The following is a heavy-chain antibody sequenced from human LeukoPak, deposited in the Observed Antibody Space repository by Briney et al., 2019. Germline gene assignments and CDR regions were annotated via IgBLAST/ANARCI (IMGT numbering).Heavy chain of an antibody. CDR3: ARDQAYYDILTGYSPQYYFDY. V-gene: IGHV1-2*04. J-gene: IGHJ4*02. Sequence: ASVKVSCKASGYTFTSYYMHWVRQAPGQGLEWMGWINPNSGGTNYAQKFQGWVTMTRDTSISTAYMELSRLRSDDTAVYYCARDQAYYDILTGYSPQYYFDYWGQGTLVTVSS. CDR2: INPNSGGT. CDR1: GYTFTSYY. D-gene: IGHD3-9*01.